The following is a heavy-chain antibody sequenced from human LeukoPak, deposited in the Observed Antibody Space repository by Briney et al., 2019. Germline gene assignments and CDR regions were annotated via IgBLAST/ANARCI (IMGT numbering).Heavy chain of an antibody. CDR2: IYYSGST. V-gene: IGHV4-39*01. Sequence: SETLSLTCTVSGGSISSSSYYWGWIRQPPGKGLEWIGGIYYSGSTYYNPSLKSRVTISVDTSKNQFSLKLSSVTAADTAVYYCARICMIVEFLGAFDIWGQGTMVTVSS. D-gene: IGHD3-22*01. CDR3: ARICMIVEFLGAFDI. CDR1: GGSISSSSYY. J-gene: IGHJ3*02.